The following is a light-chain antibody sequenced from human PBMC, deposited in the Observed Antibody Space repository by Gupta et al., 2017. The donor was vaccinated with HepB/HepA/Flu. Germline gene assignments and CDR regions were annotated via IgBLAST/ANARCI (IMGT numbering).Light chain of an antibody. J-gene: IGLJ3*02. V-gene: IGLV1-44*01. CDR1: SSNIGSNT. CDR2: SNN. Sequence: QSVLTQPPSASGTPGQRFTISCSGSSSNIGSNTVNWYQHLPGTAPKLLIYSNNQRPSGVPDRFSGSKSGTSASLAISWLQSEDEADYYCAAWDDSLNGWVFGGGTKLTVL. CDR3: AAWDDSLNGWV.